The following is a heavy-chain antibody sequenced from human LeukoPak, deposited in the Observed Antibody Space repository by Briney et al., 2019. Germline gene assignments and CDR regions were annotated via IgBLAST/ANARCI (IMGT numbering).Heavy chain of an antibody. Sequence: ASVKVSCKASGGTFSSYAISWVRQAPGQGLEWMGIINPSGGSTSYAQKFQGRVTMTRDTSTSTVYMELSSLRSEDTAVYYCARGGGFLGELSFDWFDPWGQGTLVTVSS. V-gene: IGHV1-46*01. CDR1: GGTFSSYA. D-gene: IGHD3-16*02. J-gene: IGHJ5*02. CDR3: ARGGGFLGELSFDWFDP. CDR2: INPSGGST.